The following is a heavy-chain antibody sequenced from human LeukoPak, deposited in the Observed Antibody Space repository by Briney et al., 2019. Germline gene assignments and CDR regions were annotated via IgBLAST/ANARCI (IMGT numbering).Heavy chain of an antibody. CDR2: TSHDESNK. Sequence: GGSLRLSCAASGFTFSSYGMHWVRQAPGKGLEWVALTSHDESNKKYADSVRGRCTISRDNSRDTVFLQLSNLRHEDTAVYYCAKGDAAGAYRTDFWGPGTRVTVSS. V-gene: IGHV3-30*18. CDR3: AKGDAAGAYRTDF. D-gene: IGHD6-13*01. J-gene: IGHJ4*02. CDR1: GFTFSSYG.